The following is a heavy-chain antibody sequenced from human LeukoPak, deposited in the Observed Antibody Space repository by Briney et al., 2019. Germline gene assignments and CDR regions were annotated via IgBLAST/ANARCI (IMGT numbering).Heavy chain of an antibody. V-gene: IGHV3-21*01. J-gene: IGHJ3*02. CDR2: ISSSSSYI. D-gene: IGHD6-13*01. CDR1: GFTFSSYS. Sequence: GGSLRLSCAASGFTFSSYSMSWVRQAPGKGLEWVSSISSSSSYIYCADSVKGRFTISRDNAKNSLYLQMTRLRAEDTAVYYCARDRGPSYSSDAFDIWGQGTMVTVSS. CDR3: ARDRGPSYSSDAFDI.